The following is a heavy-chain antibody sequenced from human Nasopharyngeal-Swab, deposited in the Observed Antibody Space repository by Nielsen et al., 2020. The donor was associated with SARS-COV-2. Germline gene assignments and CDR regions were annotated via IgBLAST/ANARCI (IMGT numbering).Heavy chain of an antibody. D-gene: IGHD6-13*01. CDR3: ARGPTQQLVRDY. Sequence: WIRQPPGKGLEWIGEINHSGSTNYNPSLKSRVTISIDTSKNQFSPKLSSVTAADTAVYYCARGPTQQLVRDYWGQGTLVTVSS. CDR2: INHSGST. V-gene: IGHV4-34*01. J-gene: IGHJ4*02.